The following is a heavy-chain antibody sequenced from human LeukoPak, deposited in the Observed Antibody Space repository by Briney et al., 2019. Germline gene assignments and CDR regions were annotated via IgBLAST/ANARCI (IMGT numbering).Heavy chain of an antibody. CDR1: GFIFSNYW. CDR2: IKQDGSEK. D-gene: IGHD3-22*01. V-gene: IGHV3-7*01. Sequence: GGSLRLSCAASGFIFSNYWMTWVRQAPGKGLEWVANIKQDGSEKYYVDSVKGRFTISRDNGKNSLYLQMNSLRAEDTAVYYCARDKTYYASSGDYWSGLDYWGQGTLLTVSS. J-gene: IGHJ4*02. CDR3: ARDKTYYASSGDYWSGLDY.